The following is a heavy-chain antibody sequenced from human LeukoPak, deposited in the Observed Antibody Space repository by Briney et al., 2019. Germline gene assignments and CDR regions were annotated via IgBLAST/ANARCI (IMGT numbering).Heavy chain of an antibody. D-gene: IGHD5-18*01. Sequence: PGGSLRLSCAASGFTFSSYAMTWVRQAPGKDLEWVATINPDGSKVDYVGSVKGRFTISRDNAKNSVYLQMSSLRAEETGVFYCARDRGYTSFDYWGQGALVAVSS. CDR3: ARDRGYTSFDY. V-gene: IGHV3-7*01. J-gene: IGHJ4*02. CDR2: INPDGSKV. CDR1: GFTFSSYA.